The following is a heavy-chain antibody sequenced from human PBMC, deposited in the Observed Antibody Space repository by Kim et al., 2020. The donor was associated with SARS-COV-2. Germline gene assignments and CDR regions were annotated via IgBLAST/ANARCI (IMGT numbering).Heavy chain of an antibody. Sequence: GGSLRLSCAASGFTFSSYGMHWVRQAPGKGLEWVAVIWYDGSNKYYADSVKGRFSISRDNSKNTLYLQMNSLRAEDTAVYYCARSYRYCTNGVCYGYYGMDVGGQGTAVTVSS. D-gene: IGHD2-8*01. CDR2: IWYDGSNK. V-gene: IGHV3-33*08. J-gene: IGHJ6*02. CDR3: ARSYRYCTNGVCYGYYGMDV. CDR1: GFTFSSYG.